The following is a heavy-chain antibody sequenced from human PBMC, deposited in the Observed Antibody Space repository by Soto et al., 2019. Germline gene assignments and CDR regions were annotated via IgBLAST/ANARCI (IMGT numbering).Heavy chain of an antibody. CDR3: TNGPLITGDS. D-gene: IGHD3-16*01. V-gene: IGHV3-23*01. J-gene: IGHJ5*01. CDR1: GLRFSNYA. CDR2: ITSNSDRI. Sequence: GGSLRLSCAASGLRFSNYAMSWVRQAPGKGLEWVSSITSNSDRIHFADSVKGRFTISRDNSKNTLYLQLNSLRDEDTAVYYCTNGPLITGDSWGQGTLVTVSS.